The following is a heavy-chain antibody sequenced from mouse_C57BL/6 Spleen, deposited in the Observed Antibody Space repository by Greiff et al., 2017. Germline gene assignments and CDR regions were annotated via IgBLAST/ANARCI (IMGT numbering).Heavy chain of an antibody. CDR3: ASRYYYGSSSYYYAMDY. D-gene: IGHD1-1*01. J-gene: IGHJ4*01. V-gene: IGHV1-26*01. CDR2: INPNKGGT. CDR1: GYTFTDYY. Sequence: VQLKQSGPELVKPGASVKISCKASGYTFTDYYMNWVKQSHGKSLEGIGDINPNKGGTSYNQKFKGKATLTVDKSSRTAYMDLRSLTSEDSAVYYCASRYYYGSSSYYYAMDYWGQGTSVTVSS.